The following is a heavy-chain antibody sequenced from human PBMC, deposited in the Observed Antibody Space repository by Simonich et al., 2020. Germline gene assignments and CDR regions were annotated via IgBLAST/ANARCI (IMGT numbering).Heavy chain of an antibody. CDR3: ARVDNWNYFDY. CDR2: IYHSGST. Sequence: QVQLQESGPGLVKPSETLSLTCAVSGYSISSGYYWGWIRRPPGKGLGWIGSIYHSGSTHYNPSLKSRVTISVDTSKNQFSLKLSSVTAADTAVYYCARVDNWNYFDYWGQGTLVTVSS. J-gene: IGHJ4*02. D-gene: IGHD1-20*01. V-gene: IGHV4-38-2*01. CDR1: GYSISSGYY.